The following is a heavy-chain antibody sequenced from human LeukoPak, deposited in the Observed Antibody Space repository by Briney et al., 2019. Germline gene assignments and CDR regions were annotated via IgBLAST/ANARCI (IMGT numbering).Heavy chain of an antibody. J-gene: IGHJ4*02. D-gene: IGHD3-3*01. V-gene: IGHV3-23*01. CDR2: ISGCGGST. CDR1: GFTFRSYA. Sequence: PGGSLRLSCAASGFTFRSYAMSWVRQAPGKGLEWVSAISGCGGSTYYADSVKGRFTISRDNSKDTLYLQMNSLRAEDTAVYYCAKGVGYDFWSGSLYWGQGTLVTVSS. CDR3: AKGVGYDFWSGSLY.